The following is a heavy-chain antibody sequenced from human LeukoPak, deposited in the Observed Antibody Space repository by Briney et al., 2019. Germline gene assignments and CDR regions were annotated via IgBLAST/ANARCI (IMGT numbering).Heavy chain of an antibody. Sequence: GGSLRLSCAASGFTFSSYAMSWVRQAPGKGLEWVSAISGSGGSTYYADSVKGRFTISKNNFKNTLYLKMNSLRAEDTAVYYCAKVSGELYEVGVDYWGQGTLVTVSS. V-gene: IGHV3-23*01. D-gene: IGHD1-26*01. CDR2: ISGSGGST. CDR3: AKVSGELYEVGVDY. J-gene: IGHJ4*02. CDR1: GFTFSSYA.